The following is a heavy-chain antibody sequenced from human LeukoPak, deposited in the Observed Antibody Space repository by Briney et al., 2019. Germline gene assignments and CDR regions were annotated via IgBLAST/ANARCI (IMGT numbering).Heavy chain of an antibody. D-gene: IGHD3-3*01. V-gene: IGHV3-48*04. CDR2: ISSSGSTI. J-gene: IGHJ4*02. CDR1: GFTFSGYP. CDR3: ARWRSGPFDY. Sequence: GGSLRLSCAASGFTFSGYPMNWVRQAPGKGLEWVSYISSSGSTIYYADSVKGRFTISRDNAKNSLYLQMNSLRAEDTAVYYCARWRSGPFDYWGQGTLVTVSS.